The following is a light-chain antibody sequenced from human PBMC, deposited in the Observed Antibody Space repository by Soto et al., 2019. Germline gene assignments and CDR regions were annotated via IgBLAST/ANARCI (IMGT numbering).Light chain of an antibody. J-gene: IGKJ5*01. CDR3: QHFGGSPVT. Sequence: EIVLTQSPGTLSLSPGERATLSCRAGQSVSGNYLAWYQQKPGQAPRLLMYGASTRDTGIPDRFSGRGSGTDFSLTINRVEPDDFAVYYCQHFGGSPVTFGQGTRLDI. CDR2: GAS. V-gene: IGKV3-20*01. CDR1: QSVSGNY.